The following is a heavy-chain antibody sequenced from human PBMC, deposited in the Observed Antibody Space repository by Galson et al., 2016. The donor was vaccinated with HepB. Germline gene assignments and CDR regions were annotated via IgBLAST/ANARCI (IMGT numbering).Heavy chain of an antibody. CDR3: ATEDLSSPGNGALDI. Sequence: SLRLSCAASGFTFSNYWMSWVRLAPGRGLEWVAMIWFDGSSKHHSDSVRGRFTISRDNSKNTLYLEMNSLRAEDTAVYYCATEDLSSPGNGALDIWGQGAMVTVSS. J-gene: IGHJ3*02. CDR1: GFTFSNYW. D-gene: IGHD6-13*01. V-gene: IGHV3-33*08. CDR2: IWFDGSSK.